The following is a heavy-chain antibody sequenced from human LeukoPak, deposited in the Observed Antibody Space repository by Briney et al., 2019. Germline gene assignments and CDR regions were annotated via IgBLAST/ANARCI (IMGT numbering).Heavy chain of an antibody. J-gene: IGHJ1*01. V-gene: IGHV3-74*01. D-gene: IGHD4-11*01. CDR3: ATGGNFYYSH. CDR1: GFTFSSYW. Sequence: GGSLRLSCAASGFTFSSYWMHWVRQVPGQGLVWVSHIDGDGRITNYGDSVKGRFTISRDNAKNILYLQMNSLRAEDTAVYSCATGGNFYYSHWGQGTLVTVSS. CDR2: IDGDGRIT.